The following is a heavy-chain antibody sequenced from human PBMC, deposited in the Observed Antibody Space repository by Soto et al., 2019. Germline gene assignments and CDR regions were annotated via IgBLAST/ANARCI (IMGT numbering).Heavy chain of an antibody. Sequence: GGSLRLSCASSWFTVISNYMSWVRQAPGKGLEWVSVIYSGGSTYYADSVKGRFTIPRDNSKNTLYLQMNSLRAEDTAVYYCARVGGGYYYDSSGPSDAAFDIWGQGTMVTVSS. J-gene: IGHJ3*02. D-gene: IGHD3-22*01. V-gene: IGHV3-53*01. CDR2: IYSGGST. CDR1: WFTVISNY. CDR3: ARVGGGYYYDSSGPSDAAFDI.